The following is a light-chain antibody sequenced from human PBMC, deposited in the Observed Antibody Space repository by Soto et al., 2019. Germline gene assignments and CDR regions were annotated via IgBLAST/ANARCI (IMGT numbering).Light chain of an antibody. V-gene: IGLV2-14*03. Sequence: QSALTQPASVSGSPGQSITISCTGTSSDVGTYKYVSWYRQHPGKAPKLIIYGVSNRPSGVSNRFSGSKSGNTAFLTISGLQPEDEADYYCSSFTGTTTLDVFGTGTKLTVL. CDR2: GVS. J-gene: IGLJ1*01. CDR1: SSDVGTYKY. CDR3: SSFTGTTTLDV.